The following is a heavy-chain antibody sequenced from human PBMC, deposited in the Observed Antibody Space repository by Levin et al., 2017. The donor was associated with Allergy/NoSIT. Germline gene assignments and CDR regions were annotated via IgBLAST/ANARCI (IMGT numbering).Heavy chain of an antibody. D-gene: IGHD6-13*01. CDR1: GFTFSSYG. Sequence: SLKISCAASGFTFSSYGIHWVRQAPGKGLEWVAVIWYDGSNKYYADSVKGRFTISRDNSKNTLYLQMNSLRAEDTAVYYCAREKSVAAAGTYYFDYWGQGTLVTVSS. V-gene: IGHV3-33*01. CDR3: AREKSVAAAGTYYFDY. J-gene: IGHJ4*02. CDR2: IWYDGSNK.